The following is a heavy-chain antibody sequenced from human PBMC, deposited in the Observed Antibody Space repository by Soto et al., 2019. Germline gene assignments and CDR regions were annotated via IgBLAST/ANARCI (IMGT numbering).Heavy chain of an antibody. J-gene: IGHJ4*02. D-gene: IGHD5-18*01. CDR3: ARDPRRGYSYGLAY. Sequence: ASVKVSCKASGYTFTGYYMHWVRQAPGQGLEWMGWINPNSGGTNYAQKFQGRVTMTKDTSISTAYMELSRLRSDDTAVYYCARDPRRGYSYGLAYWGQGTLVTVSS. CDR2: INPNSGGT. V-gene: IGHV1-2*02. CDR1: GYTFTGYY.